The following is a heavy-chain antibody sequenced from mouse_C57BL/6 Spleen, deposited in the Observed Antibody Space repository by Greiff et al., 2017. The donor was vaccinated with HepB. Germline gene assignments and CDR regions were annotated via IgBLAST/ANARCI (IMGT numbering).Heavy chain of an antibody. V-gene: IGHV1-22*01. CDR2: INPNNGGT. Sequence: VQLKESGPELVKPGASVKMSCKASGYTFTDYNMHWVKQSHGKSLEWIGYINPNNGGTSYNQKFKGKATLTVNKSSSTAYMGLRSLTSEDSAVYYCASGTSRGYFDVWGTGTTVTVSS. J-gene: IGHJ1*03. CDR1: GYTFTDYN. CDR3: ASGTSRGYFDV. D-gene: IGHD4-1*01.